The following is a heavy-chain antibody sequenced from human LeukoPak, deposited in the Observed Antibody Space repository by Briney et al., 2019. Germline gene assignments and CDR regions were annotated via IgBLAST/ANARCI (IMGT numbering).Heavy chain of an antibody. V-gene: IGHV4-30-2*01. Sequence: SETLSLTCAVSGGSMSSGDYSWSWIRQPPGKGLEWIGYIFPSGSTYYNPSLKSRVDISTDRSQNQLSLRLTSVTAADTAVYYCARGGYSYGSADYWGQGTLVTVSS. CDR1: GGSMSSGDYS. D-gene: IGHD5-18*01. J-gene: IGHJ4*02. CDR3: ARGGYSYGSADY. CDR2: IFPSGST.